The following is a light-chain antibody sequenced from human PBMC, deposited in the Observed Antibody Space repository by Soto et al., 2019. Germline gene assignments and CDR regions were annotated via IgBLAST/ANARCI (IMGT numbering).Light chain of an antibody. CDR2: GAS. J-gene: IGKJ1*01. CDR1: QTVSSNY. V-gene: IGKV3-20*01. CDR3: QQYGSSPRT. Sequence: DIVLTQSPGTLSLSPGERATLSCRASQTVSSNYLAWCQQKPGQAPRLLIYGASSRATGIPDRFSGSGSGTDFTLTISRLEPEDFAVYYCQQYGSSPRTFGQGTKVDIK.